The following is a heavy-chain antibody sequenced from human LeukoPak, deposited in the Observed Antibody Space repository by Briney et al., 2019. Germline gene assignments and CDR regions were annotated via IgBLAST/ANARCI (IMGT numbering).Heavy chain of an antibody. CDR1: GFTVSNNY. D-gene: IGHD3-22*01. V-gene: IGHV3-11*04. J-gene: IGHJ3*01. CDR2: ISSSGSTI. CDR3: ARDHYSDSSGYTPADDAFDF. Sequence: GGSLRLSCAASGFTVSNNYMNWVRQAPGKGLEWVSYISSSGSTIYYADSVKGRFTISRDNAKNSLYLQMNSLRAEDTAVYYCARDHYSDSSGYTPADDAFDFWGQGTVVTVSS.